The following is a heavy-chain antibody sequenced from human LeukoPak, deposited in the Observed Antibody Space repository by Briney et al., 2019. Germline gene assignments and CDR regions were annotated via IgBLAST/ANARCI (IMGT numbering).Heavy chain of an antibody. CDR2: IIPIFGTA. V-gene: IGHV1-69*13. CDR1: GGTFSSYA. D-gene: IGHD1-26*01. J-gene: IGHJ4*02. Sequence: SVKVSCKASGGTFSSYAISWVRQAPGQGLEWMGGIIPIFGTANYAQKFQGRVTITADESTSTAYMELSSLRSEDTAVYYCARDLVGATYFDYWGQGTLVTVSS. CDR3: ARDLVGATYFDY.